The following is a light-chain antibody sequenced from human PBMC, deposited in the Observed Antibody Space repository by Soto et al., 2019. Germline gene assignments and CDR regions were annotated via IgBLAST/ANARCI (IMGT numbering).Light chain of an antibody. J-gene: IGKJ5*01. CDR3: QQRSTWPMT. Sequence: EIVLTQSPATLSLSPGDRATLSCRANQSVGSSLAWIRQRPGQAPSLVIYDASNRASGTPARFSGSGSGTDFTLTISSLESADFATYYCQQRSTWPMTFGQGTRLEI. V-gene: IGKV3-11*01. CDR2: DAS. CDR1: QSVGSS.